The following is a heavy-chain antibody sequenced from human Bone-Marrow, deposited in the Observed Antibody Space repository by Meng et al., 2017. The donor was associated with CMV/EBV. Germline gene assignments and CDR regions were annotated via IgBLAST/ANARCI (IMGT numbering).Heavy chain of an antibody. V-gene: IGHV1-2*02. CDR2: INPNSGGT. Sequence: ASAKVSCKASGYTFTGYYMHWVRQAPGQGLEWMGWINPNSGGTNYAQKFQGRVTMTRDTSISTAYMDLSRLRSDDTAVYYCARDVSTVTHVLDDYWGQGTLVTVSS. J-gene: IGHJ4*02. D-gene: IGHD4-17*01. CDR1: GYTFTGYY. CDR3: ARDVSTVTHVLDDY.